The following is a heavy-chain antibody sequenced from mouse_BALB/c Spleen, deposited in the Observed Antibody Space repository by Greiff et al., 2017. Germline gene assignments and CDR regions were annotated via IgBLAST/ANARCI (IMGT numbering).Heavy chain of an antibody. D-gene: IGHD1-1*01. CDR1: GFTFSSYT. J-gene: IGHJ2*01. CDR2: ISSGGSYT. V-gene: IGHV5-6-4*01. CDR3: TRDHHSITTVVAREYYFDY. Sequence: EVQLVESGGGLVKPGGSLKLSCAASGFTFSSYTMSWVRQTPEKRLEWVATISSGGSYTYYPDSVKGRSTISRDNAKNTLYLQMSSLKSEDTAMYYCTRDHHSITTVVAREYYFDYWGQGTTLTVSS.